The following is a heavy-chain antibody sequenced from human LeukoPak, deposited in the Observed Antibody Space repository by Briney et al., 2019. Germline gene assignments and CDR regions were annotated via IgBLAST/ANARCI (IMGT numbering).Heavy chain of an antibody. CDR2: ISGSGGST. V-gene: IGHV3-23*01. D-gene: IGHD3-22*01. CDR1: GFTFSSYA. CDR3: AKDNYYYYDSSGYYGVLDY. J-gene: IGHJ4*02. Sequence: GGSLRLSCAASGFTFSSYAMSWVRQAPGKGLEWVSAISGSGGSTYYADSVKGRFTISRDNSKNTLYLQMNSLRAEDTAVYYCAKDNYYYYDSSGYYGVLDYWGQGTLVTVSS.